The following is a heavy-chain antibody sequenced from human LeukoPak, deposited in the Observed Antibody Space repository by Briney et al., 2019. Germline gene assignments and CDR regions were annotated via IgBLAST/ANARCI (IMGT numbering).Heavy chain of an antibody. V-gene: IGHV3-9*01. Sequence: GGSLRLSCAASGFTFDDYAMHWVRQAPGKGLEWVSGISWNSGSIGYADSVKGRLTISRDNAKNSLYLQMNSLRAEDTALYYCAKDRGDYGFDYWGQGTLVTVSS. D-gene: IGHD4-17*01. CDR2: ISWNSGSI. CDR1: GFTFDDYA. J-gene: IGHJ4*02. CDR3: AKDRGDYGFDY.